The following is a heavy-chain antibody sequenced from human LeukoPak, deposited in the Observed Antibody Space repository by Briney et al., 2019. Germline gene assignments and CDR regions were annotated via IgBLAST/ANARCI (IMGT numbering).Heavy chain of an antibody. CDR2: IRYDGSNK. CDR3: ATHPGDDYVWGSLARDPIY. CDR1: GFTFSIYG. V-gene: IGHV3-30*02. Sequence: GGSLRLSCIASGFTFSIYGMHWVRQAPGKGLEWVAFIRYDGSNKYYADSVKGRFTISRDNSKNTLYLQMNSLRAEDTAVYYCATHPGDDYVWGSLARDPIYWGQGTLATVSS. J-gene: IGHJ4*02. D-gene: IGHD3-16*01.